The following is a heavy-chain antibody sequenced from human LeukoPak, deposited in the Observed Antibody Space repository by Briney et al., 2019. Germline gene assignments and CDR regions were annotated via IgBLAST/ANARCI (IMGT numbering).Heavy chain of an antibody. D-gene: IGHD2-2*01. V-gene: IGHV1-24*01. CDR1: GYTLTELS. CDR2: FDPEDGET. CDR3: ATDWWGCSSTSCYRLDY. J-gene: IGHJ4*02. Sequence: ASVKVSCKVSGYTLTELSMHWVRQAPGKGLEWMGGFDPEDGETIYAQKFQGRVTMTEDTSTDTAYMELSRLRSEDTAVYYCATDWWGCSSTSCYRLDYWGQGTLVTVSS.